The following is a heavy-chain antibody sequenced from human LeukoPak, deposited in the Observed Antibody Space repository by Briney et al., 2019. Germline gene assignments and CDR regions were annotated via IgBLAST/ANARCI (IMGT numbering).Heavy chain of an antibody. CDR3: ARSSAYYNEADI. Sequence: ASVTVSCKTSGYSFTSYYIHWVRQAPGQGLEWMGIINPSGGSTTYAQKFQGRLTMASDTSTSTVYMELSSLRSEDTAMYYCARSSAYYNEADIWGQGTMVTSFS. CDR1: GYSFTSYY. CDR2: INPSGGST. D-gene: IGHD1-26*01. J-gene: IGHJ3*02. V-gene: IGHV1-46*01.